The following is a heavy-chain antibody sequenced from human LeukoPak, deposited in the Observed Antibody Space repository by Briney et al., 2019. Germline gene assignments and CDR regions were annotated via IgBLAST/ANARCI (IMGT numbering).Heavy chain of an antibody. D-gene: IGHD3-16*01. Sequence: GDSLKISCKASGYSFTSFWIGWVRQMPGKGLEWLGIIYPGDSDTRYSPSFQGQVTISADKSINTAYLQWSSLKTSDTAMYYCARGAPAGYYFDYWGQGTLVTVSS. CDR1: GYSFTSFW. CDR3: ARGAPAGYYFDY. CDR2: IYPGDSDT. J-gene: IGHJ4*02. V-gene: IGHV5-51*01.